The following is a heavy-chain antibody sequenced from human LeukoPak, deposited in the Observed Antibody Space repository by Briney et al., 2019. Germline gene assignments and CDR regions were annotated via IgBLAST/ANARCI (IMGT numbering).Heavy chain of an antibody. CDR1: GFTFSSYW. CDR3: ARVDSMIVVVRYYYYMDV. CDR2: IKQDGSEK. J-gene: IGHJ6*03. Sequence: GGSLRLSCAASGFTFSSYWMSWVRQALGKGLEWVANIKQDGSEKYYVDSVKGRFTISRDNAKNSLYLQMNSLRAEDTAVYYCARVDSMIVVVRYYYYMDVWGRGTTVTVSS. V-gene: IGHV3-7*01. D-gene: IGHD3-22*01.